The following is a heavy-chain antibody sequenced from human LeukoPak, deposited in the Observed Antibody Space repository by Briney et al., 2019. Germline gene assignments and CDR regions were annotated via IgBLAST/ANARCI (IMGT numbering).Heavy chain of an antibody. V-gene: IGHV1-2*02. CDR2: INPNSGGT. Sequence: GASVKVSCKASGYTFTGYYMHWVRQAPGQGLEWMGWINPNSGGTNYAQKFQGRVTMTRDTSISTAYMELSRLRSDDTAVYYCARAARFSTSSSWYDYWGQGTLVTVSS. J-gene: IGHJ4*02. D-gene: IGHD6-13*01. CDR1: GYTFTGYY. CDR3: ARAARFSTSSSWYDY.